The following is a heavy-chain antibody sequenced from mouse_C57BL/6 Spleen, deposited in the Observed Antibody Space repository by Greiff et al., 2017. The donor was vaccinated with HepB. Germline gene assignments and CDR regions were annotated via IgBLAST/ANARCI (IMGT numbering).Heavy chain of an antibody. D-gene: IGHD4-1*01. CDR3: ARPLTGTKGFAY. Sequence: EVQGVESGGDLVKPGGSLKLSCAASGFTFSSYGMSWVRQTPDKRLEWVATISSGGSYTYYPDSVKGRFTSSRDNAKNTLYRQMSSLKSEDTAMYYCARPLTGTKGFAYWGQGTLVTVSA. V-gene: IGHV5-6*01. CDR2: ISSGGSYT. CDR1: GFTFSSYG. J-gene: IGHJ3*01.